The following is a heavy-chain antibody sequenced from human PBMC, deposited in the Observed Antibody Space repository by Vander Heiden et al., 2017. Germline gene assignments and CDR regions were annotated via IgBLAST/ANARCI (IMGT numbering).Heavy chain of an antibody. CDR2: ISGSGAGT. V-gene: IGHV3-23*01. CDR3: AKYSGGFGELSFDY. D-gene: IGHD3-16*02. Sequence: EVQLLESGGGLVQPGGSLRLSCAASGFTFTNYPMTWVRQAPGKGLEWVSGISGSGAGTYYADSVKGRFTISRDNSRTTLYLQMNSLRAEDTAVYYCAKYSGGFGELSFDYWGQGTLVTVSS. J-gene: IGHJ4*02. CDR1: GFTFTNYP.